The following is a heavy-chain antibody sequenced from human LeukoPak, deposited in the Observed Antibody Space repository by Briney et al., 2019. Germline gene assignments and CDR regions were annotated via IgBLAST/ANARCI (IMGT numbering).Heavy chain of an antibody. V-gene: IGHV1-24*01. CDR1: GYTLTELS. Sequence: GASVKVSCKVSGYTLTELSMHWVRQAPGKGLEWMGGFDPEDGETVYAQKFQGRVTMTEDTSTDTAYMELSSLRSEDTAVYYCATALLAAAGADYWGQGTLVTVSS. J-gene: IGHJ4*02. CDR2: FDPEDGET. CDR3: ATALLAAAGADY. D-gene: IGHD6-13*01.